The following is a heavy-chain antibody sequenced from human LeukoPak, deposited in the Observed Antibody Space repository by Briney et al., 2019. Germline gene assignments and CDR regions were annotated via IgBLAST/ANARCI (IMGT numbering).Heavy chain of an antibody. CDR3: ARHKELQYYYGMDV. Sequence: SETLSLTCAVYGGSFSGYYWSWIRQPPGKGLEWIGEINHSGSTNYNPSLKSRVTISVDTSKNQFPLKLSSVTAADTAVYYCARHKELQYYYGMDVWGQGTTVTVSS. CDR2: INHSGST. J-gene: IGHJ6*02. CDR1: GGSFSGYY. V-gene: IGHV4-34*01. D-gene: IGHD1-26*01.